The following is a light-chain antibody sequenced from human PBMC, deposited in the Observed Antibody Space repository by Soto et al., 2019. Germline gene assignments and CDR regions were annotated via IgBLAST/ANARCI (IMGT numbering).Light chain of an antibody. CDR1: GGSIASNY. CDR3: QSFDSSDQV. Sequence: NFMLAQPHSVSESPGKTITISCTRSGGSIASNYVQWYQQRPGSSPTTVIYEDNQRPSGVPDRFSGSIDSSSNSASLTISGLKTEDEATYYCQSFDSSDQVFGEGTKLTVL. V-gene: IGLV6-57*01. J-gene: IGLJ3*02. CDR2: EDN.